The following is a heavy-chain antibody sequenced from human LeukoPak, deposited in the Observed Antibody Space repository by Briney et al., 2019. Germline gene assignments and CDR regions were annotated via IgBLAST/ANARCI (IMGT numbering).Heavy chain of an antibody. J-gene: IGHJ4*02. V-gene: IGHV3-74*01. CDR1: GLTFSKSW. D-gene: IGHD4-17*01. CDR3: ARDLFTVTHDY. CDR2: INNEGTTT. Sequence: PGGSLRLSCEASGLTFSKSWMHWVRQAPGKGLVWVSRINNEGTTTSYADPVKGRFTISRDSSKNTVYLQMNSLRAEDTAVYYCARDLFTVTHDYWGQGTLVTVSS.